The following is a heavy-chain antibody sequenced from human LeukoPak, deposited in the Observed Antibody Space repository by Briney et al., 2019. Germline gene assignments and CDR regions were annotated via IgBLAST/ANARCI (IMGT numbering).Heavy chain of an antibody. CDR2: ISGSGGST. V-gene: IGHV3-23*01. D-gene: IGHD3-22*01. CDR1: GSTFSSYA. CDR3: AKGSYYDSSGSFYFDY. J-gene: IGHJ4*02. Sequence: GSLRLSCAASGSTFSSYAMSWVRQAPGKGLEWVSAISGSGGSTYYADSVKGRFTISRDNSKNTLYVQVNSLGTEDTAAYYCAKGSYYDSSGSFYFDYWGQGTLVTVSS.